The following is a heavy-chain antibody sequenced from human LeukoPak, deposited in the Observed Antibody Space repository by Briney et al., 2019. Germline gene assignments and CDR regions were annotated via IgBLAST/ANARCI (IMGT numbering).Heavy chain of an antibody. CDR1: GYTFTSYG. D-gene: IGHD6-13*01. J-gene: IGHJ4*02. V-gene: IGHV1-3*03. CDR2: INAGNGNT. CDR3: ARERQISSSWYSWGFDY. Sequence: ASVKVSCKASGYTFTSYGISWVRQAPGQGLEWMGWINAGNGNTKYSQEFQGRVTITRDTSASTAYMELSSLRSEDMAVYYCARERQISSSWYSWGFDYWGQGTLVTVSS.